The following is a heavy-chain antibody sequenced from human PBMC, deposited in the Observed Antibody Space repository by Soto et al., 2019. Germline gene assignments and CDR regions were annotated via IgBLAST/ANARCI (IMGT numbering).Heavy chain of an antibody. CDR3: ARDMIPAAISYRYYAMDV. J-gene: IGHJ6*02. Sequence: QVQLVQSGAEVKKPGSSVKVSCKASGGTFSNYAFSWVRQVPGQGLEWMGGIIPIFETTSYAQKFQGRVTITADESTSTTYMELSSLSSEDTAVFFCARDMIPAAISYRYYAMDVWGQGTTVTVSS. CDR2: IIPIFETT. D-gene: IGHD2-2*01. CDR1: GGTFSNYA. V-gene: IGHV1-69*01.